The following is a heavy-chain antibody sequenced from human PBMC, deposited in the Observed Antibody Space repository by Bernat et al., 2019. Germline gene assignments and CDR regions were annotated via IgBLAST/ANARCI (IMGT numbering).Heavy chain of an antibody. CDR3: ARGASTRPFDY. CDR1: GYTFTSYW. V-gene: IGHV5-10-1*03. J-gene: IGHJ4*02. Sequence: EVQLVQSGAEVKKPGESLRISCKCSGYTFTSYWISWVRQMPGKGLEWMGTIDPSDYYSNYSPSFQGHVTISADKSISTAYLQWSSLKASDTAMYYCARGASTRPFDYWGQGTLVTISS. CDR2: IDPSDYYS.